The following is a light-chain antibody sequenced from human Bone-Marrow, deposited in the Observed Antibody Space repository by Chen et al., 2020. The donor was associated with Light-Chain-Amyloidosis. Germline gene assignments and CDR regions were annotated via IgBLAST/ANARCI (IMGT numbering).Light chain of an antibody. J-gene: IGLJ2*01. CDR2: RDT. CDR3: QSADSSGTYEVI. CDR1: DLPTKY. V-gene: IGLV3-25*03. Sequence: SYDLPQPHSASVAPGQTARITCSGDDLPTKYAYWYQQKPGQAPVLVIHRDTERPSGISERFSGSSSGTTATLTISGVQAEDEADYHCQSADSSGTYEVIFGGGTKLTVL.